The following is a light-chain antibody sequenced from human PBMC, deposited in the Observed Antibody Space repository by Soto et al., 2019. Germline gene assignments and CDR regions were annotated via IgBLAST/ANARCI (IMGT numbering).Light chain of an antibody. Sequence: NFMLTQPHAVSESPGKTVTISFTGSSGSIASNYVQWNQQRPGSVPTIVIYEDNQRPSGVPDRFFGCIDSSSTSASLTMSGLTTDEQADSSCRCYVISNVLFEGGTQLAV. V-gene: IGLV6-57*02. CDR2: EDN. CDR1: SGSIASNY. J-gene: IGLJ2*01. CDR3: RCYVISNVL.